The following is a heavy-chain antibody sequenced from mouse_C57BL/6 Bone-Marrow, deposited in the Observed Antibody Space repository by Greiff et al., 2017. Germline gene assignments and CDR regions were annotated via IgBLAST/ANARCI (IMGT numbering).Heavy chain of an antibody. CDR2: ISGGGGNT. J-gene: IGHJ3*01. V-gene: IGHV5-9*01. Sequence: EVQRVESGGGLVKPGGSLKLSCAASGFTFSSYTMSWVRQTPGKRLEWVATISGGGGNTYYPDSVKGRFTISRDNAKNTLYLQMSSLRSEDTALYYCARRPGRVFWFAYWGQGTLVTVSA. CDR3: ARRPGRVFWFAY. CDR1: GFTFSSYT. D-gene: IGHD4-1*01.